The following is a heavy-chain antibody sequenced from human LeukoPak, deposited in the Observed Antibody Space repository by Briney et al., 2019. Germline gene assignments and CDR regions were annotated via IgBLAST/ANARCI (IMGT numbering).Heavy chain of an antibody. J-gene: IGHJ4*02. CDR3: ARVDEGSYYSGY. V-gene: IGHV4-34*01. CDR2: INHSGST. D-gene: IGHD1-26*01. CDR1: GGSFSGYY. Sequence: SETLSLTCAVYGGSFSGYYWSWIRQPPGKGLEWIGEINHSGSTNYNPSLKSRVTISVDTPKNQFSLKLSSVTAADTAVYYCARVDEGSYYSGYWGQGTLVTVSS.